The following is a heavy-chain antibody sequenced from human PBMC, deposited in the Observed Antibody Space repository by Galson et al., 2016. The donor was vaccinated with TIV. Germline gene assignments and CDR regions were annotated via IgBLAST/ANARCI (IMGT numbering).Heavy chain of an antibody. V-gene: IGHV1-69*13. D-gene: IGHD5-12*01. J-gene: IGHJ5*02. CDR3: AKGTGYALRKNYFDQ. CDR2: IIAIFGTT. Sequence: SVKVSCKVSGGIFRRHAISWVRQAPGQGLEWMGGIIAIFGTTDYAQKFQGRFKITADESTSTVYMELSSLRSEDTAVFYCAKGTGYALRKNYFDQWGQGTLVTVSS. CDR1: GGIFRRHA.